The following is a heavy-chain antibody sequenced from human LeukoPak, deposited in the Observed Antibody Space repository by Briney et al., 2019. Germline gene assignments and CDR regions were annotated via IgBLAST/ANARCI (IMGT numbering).Heavy chain of an antibody. CDR1: GGSISGYY. CDR2: IYYSGTT. Sequence: SETLSLTCTVSGGSISGYYWSWIRQPPGKGLEFIGNIYYSGTTNYSPSVKSRVTISVDTSKNQFSLKLSSVTAADTAVYYCARARSGKWGFDYWGQGTLVTVSS. V-gene: IGHV4-59*12. D-gene: IGHD1-26*01. CDR3: ARARSGKWGFDY. J-gene: IGHJ4*02.